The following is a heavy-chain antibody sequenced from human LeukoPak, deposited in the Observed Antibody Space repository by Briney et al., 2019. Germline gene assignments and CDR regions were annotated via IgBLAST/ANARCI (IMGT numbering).Heavy chain of an antibody. J-gene: IGHJ4*02. CDR3: ARVLSLVVSLGDY. CDR2: IYSGGST. D-gene: IGHD2-15*01. Sequence: GGSLRLSCAASGFTVSSNYMSWVRQDPGKGLEWVSVIYSGGSTYYADSVKGRFTISRDNSKNTLYLQMNSLRAEGTAVYYCARVLSLVVSLGDYWGQGTLVTVSS. V-gene: IGHV3-66*01. CDR1: GFTVSSNY.